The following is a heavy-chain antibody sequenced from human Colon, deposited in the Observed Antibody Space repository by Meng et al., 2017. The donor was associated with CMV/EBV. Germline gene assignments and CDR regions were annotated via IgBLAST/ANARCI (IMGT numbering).Heavy chain of an antibody. J-gene: IGHJ4*02. V-gene: IGHV1-2*02. CDR3: ALRGSSGWYGADY. D-gene: IGHD6-19*01. Sequence: ASAKVSCKASGYTFTGYYMHWVRQAPGQGLEWMGWINPNSGGTNYAQKFQGRVTMTRDTSISTAYMGLSRLRSDDTAVYYCALRGSSGWYGADYWGQGTLVTVSS. CDR1: GYTFTGYY. CDR2: INPNSGGT.